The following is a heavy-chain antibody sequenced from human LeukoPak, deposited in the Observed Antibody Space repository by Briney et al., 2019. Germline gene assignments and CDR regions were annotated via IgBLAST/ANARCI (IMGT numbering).Heavy chain of an antibody. CDR3: ARYPRTYYYDSSFDY. CDR2: IKQDGSEK. Sequence: PGGSLRLSCAASGFTFSSYSMNWVRQAPGKGLEWVANIKQDGSEKYYVDSVKGRFTISRDNAKNSLYLQMNSLSAEDTAVYYCARYPRTYYYDSSFDYWGQGTLVTVSS. J-gene: IGHJ4*02. V-gene: IGHV3-7*03. CDR1: GFTFSSYS. D-gene: IGHD3-22*01.